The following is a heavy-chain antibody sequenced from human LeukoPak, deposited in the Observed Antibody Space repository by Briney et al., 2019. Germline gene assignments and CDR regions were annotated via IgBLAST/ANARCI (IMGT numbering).Heavy chain of an antibody. CDR2: INSDGSST. D-gene: IGHD3-22*01. CDR1: GFTFSSYW. CDR3: ARDLGQYYDTSDNWFDP. Sequence: GGSLRLSCVASGFTFSSYWMHWVRQAPGKGLVWVSRINSDGSSTSDADSVKGRFTISRDNAKNTLYLQMNSLRAEDTAVYYCARDLGQYYDTSDNWFDPWGQGTLVTVSS. V-gene: IGHV3-74*01. J-gene: IGHJ5*02.